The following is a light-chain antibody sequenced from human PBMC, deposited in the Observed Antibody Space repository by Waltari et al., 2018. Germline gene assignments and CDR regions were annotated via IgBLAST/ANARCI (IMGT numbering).Light chain of an antibody. Sequence: QNLVRSDGKTYLYLVHQRPGQSPRRLIYKVSNRDSGVTDRFSGRGSGTEFTLNINRVEAEDVGVYYCMQGTHWPWKFSPGTKVKMK. V-gene: IGKV2-30*02. J-gene: IGKJ1*01. CDR2: KVS. CDR3: MQGTHWPWK. CDR1: QNLVRSDGKTY.